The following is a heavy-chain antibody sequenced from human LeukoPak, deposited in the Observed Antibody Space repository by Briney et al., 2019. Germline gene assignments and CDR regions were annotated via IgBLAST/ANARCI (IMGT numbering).Heavy chain of an antibody. CDR1: GGSISSYY. V-gene: IGHV4-4*07. J-gene: IGHJ5*02. CDR2: IYTSGRT. CDR3: GRDLESPDYDYVWGKHFGP. D-gene: IGHD3-16*01. Sequence: PSETLSLTCTVSGGSISSYYWSWIRQPAGKGLEWIGRIYTSGRTNYNPSLKSRVTMSVDTSKDQVSLEMSSVTAADTAVHYCGRDLESPDYDYVWGKHFGPWGPGTLVTVSP.